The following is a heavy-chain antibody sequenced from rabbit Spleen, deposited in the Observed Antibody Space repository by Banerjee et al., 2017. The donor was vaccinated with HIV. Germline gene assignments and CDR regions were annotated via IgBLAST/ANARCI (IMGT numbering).Heavy chain of an antibody. V-gene: IGHV1S45*01. Sequence: QEQLVESGGGLVKPGASLTLICTASGFSFSSSYDMSWVRQAPGKGLEWIGCIYTGNSKTYYASWAKGRFTISKSSSTTVTLQMTSLTAADTATYFCARDAGTGDYIDVYFNLWGQGTLVTVS. J-gene: IGHJ4*01. CDR2: IYTGNSKT. CDR1: GFSFSSSYD. CDR3: ARDAGTGDYIDVYFNL. D-gene: IGHD8-1*01.